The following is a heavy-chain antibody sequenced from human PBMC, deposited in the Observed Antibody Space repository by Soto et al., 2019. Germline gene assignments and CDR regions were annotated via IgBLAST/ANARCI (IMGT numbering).Heavy chain of an antibody. CDR2: INPNSGGT. CDR3: ARASGDDIVEIDYYFDY. V-gene: IGHV1-2*04. J-gene: IGHJ4*02. CDR1: GYTFTGYY. D-gene: IGHD5-12*01. Sequence: GASVKVSCKASGYTFTGYYMHWVRQAPGQGLEWMGWINPNSGGTNYAQKFQGWVTMTRDTSISTAYMELSRLRSDDTAVYYWARASGDDIVEIDYYFDYWGQGTLVTVSS.